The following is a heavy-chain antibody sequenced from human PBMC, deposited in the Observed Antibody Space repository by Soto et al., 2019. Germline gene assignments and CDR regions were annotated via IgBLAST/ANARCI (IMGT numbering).Heavy chain of an antibody. V-gene: IGHV5-51*01. CDR2: IYPGGSET. CDR3: ARRREGGNYNAFDI. J-gene: IGHJ3*02. Sequence: PGAALIVRWTGSEKRFISYGAGSVRQMPGKGLEWMGIIYPGGSETTYSPSLQGQVTMSADKSISTAYLQWSSLKASDTAIYYCARRREGGNYNAFDIWGQGTVVTVSS. CDR1: EKRFISYG. D-gene: IGHD1-26*01.